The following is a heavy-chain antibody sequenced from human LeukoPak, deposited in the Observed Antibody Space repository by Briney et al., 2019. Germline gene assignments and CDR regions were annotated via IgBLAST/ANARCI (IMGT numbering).Heavy chain of an antibody. CDR1: GFTVSSNY. J-gene: IGHJ5*02. Sequence: GGSLRLSCAASGFTVSSNYMSWVRQAPGKGLEWVSAITATSRHIYYADSVKGRFTISRDNAKNSLYLQMNSLRAEDTAVYYCARELNWGSISSWGQGTLVTVSS. V-gene: IGHV3-21*01. CDR2: ITATSRHI. CDR3: ARELNWGSISS. D-gene: IGHD7-27*01.